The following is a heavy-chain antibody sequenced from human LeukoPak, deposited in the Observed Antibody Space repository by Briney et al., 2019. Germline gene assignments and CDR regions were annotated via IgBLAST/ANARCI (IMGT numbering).Heavy chain of an antibody. CDR2: ISYDGSNK. J-gene: IGHJ6*03. Sequence: PGGSLRLSCAASGFTFSSYAMHWVRQAPGKGLEWVAVISYDGSNKYYADSVKGRFTISRDNSKNTLYLQMNSLRAEDTAVYYCARDPRDGYKEKKKEKEYYYYYYMDVWGKGTTVTVSS. CDR3: ARDPRDGYKEKKKEKEYYYYYYMDV. CDR1: GFTFSSYA. D-gene: IGHD5-24*01. V-gene: IGHV3-30*01.